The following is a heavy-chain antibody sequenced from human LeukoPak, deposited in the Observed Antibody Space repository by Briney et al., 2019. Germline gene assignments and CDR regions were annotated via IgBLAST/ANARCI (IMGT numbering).Heavy chain of an antibody. Sequence: GGSLRLSGVASGITFSSYSMNWVRQAPGKGPEWVSYISSFSGTINYADSVKGRFTISRDNPKNSLYLQMTSLRAEHTAVYYCARDQGGVGYWGKGNLVTVSS. CDR3: ARDQGGVGY. CDR2: ISSFSGTI. D-gene: IGHD3-16*01. V-gene: IGHV3-48*01. CDR1: GITFSSYS. J-gene: IGHJ4*02.